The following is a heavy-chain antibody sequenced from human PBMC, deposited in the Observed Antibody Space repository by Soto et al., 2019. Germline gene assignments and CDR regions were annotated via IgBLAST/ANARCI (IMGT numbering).Heavy chain of an antibody. CDR2: ISAYNGNT. V-gene: IGHV1-18*01. CDR1: GYRFTDFG. CDR3: ARDSGNLGNWAYFLDY. Sequence: SVNVYRKASGYRFTDFGSSWVRQAPGQGLEWMGWISAYNGNTNYAHKVQDRVTMTTDTSTSTAYMELRNLTPDDTAVYYCARDSGNLGNWAYFLDYWVQGTLVTVSS. J-gene: IGHJ4*02. D-gene: IGHD7-27*01.